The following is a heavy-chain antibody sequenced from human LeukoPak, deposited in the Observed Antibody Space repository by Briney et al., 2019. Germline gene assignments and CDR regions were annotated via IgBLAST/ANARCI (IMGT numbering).Heavy chain of an antibody. V-gene: IGHV3-7*01. CDR3: ARDGDYYGSAPLDY. Sequence: GGSLRLSCAASGFTFSSYWLSWVRQAPGKGLEWVANIKQDGSEKYYVDSVKGRFTISRDNAKNALYLQMNSLRAEDTAVYYCARDGDYYGSAPLDYWGQGTLVTVSS. D-gene: IGHD3-10*01. CDR1: GFTFSSYW. J-gene: IGHJ4*02. CDR2: IKQDGSEK.